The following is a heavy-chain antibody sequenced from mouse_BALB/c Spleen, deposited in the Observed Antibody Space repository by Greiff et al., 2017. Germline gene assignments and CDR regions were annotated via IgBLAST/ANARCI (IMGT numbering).Heavy chain of an antibody. CDR2: ISYSGST. V-gene: IGHV3-2*02. J-gene: IGHJ4*01. CDR1: GYSITSDYA. CDR3: ARFGTYGNYAMDY. Sequence: EVKLMESGPGLVKPSQSLSLTCTVTGYSITSDYAWNWIRQFPGNKLEWMGYISYSGSTSYNPSLKSRISITRDTSKNQFFLQLNSVTTEDTATYYCARFGTYGNYAMDYWGQGTSVTVSS. D-gene: IGHD2-1*01.